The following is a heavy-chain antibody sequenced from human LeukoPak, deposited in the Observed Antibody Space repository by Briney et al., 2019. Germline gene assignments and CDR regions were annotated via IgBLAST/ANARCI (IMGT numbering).Heavy chain of an antibody. CDR1: GFTFSSYA. J-gene: IGHJ3*02. CDR2: ISYEGSNK. D-gene: IGHD6-19*01. V-gene: IGHV3-30*04. CDR3: AREGIAVAGTSKAFDI. Sequence: GGALRLSCAASGFTFSSYAMHWVRQAPGKGLEGVAVISYEGSNKYYADSVKGRFTISRDNSKNTLYLQMNSLRAEDTAVYYCAREGIAVAGTSKAFDIWGQGTMVTVSS.